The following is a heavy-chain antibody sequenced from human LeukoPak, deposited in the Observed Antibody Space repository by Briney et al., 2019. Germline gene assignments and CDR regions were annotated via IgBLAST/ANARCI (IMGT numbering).Heavy chain of an antibody. J-gene: IGHJ4*02. D-gene: IGHD3-9*01. CDR2: IRYDGSKE. CDR1: GFTFSKYG. V-gene: IGHV3-30*02. CDR3: VRDTITYDIFTGSPDY. Sequence: PGGSLRLSCEVSGFTFSKYGMHWVRQAPGKGLEWVSTIRYDGSKEYYADSVRDRFTISRDNSGNTLFLQMDSLGAEDTAVYFCVRDTITYDIFTGSPDYWGQGTLVIVSS.